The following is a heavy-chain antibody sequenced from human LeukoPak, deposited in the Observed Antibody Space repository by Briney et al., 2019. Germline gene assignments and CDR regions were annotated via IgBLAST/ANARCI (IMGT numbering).Heavy chain of an antibody. J-gene: IGHJ5*02. CDR3: ARGASGIGGIRFDP. CDR1: GFTVSSNY. D-gene: IGHD3-10*01. CDR2: IYSGGST. Sequence: GSLRLSCAASGFTVSSNYMSWVRQAPGKGLEWVSVIYSGGSTYYADSVKGRFTISRDNAKNSLYLQMNSLRAEDTAVYYCARGASGIGGIRFDPWGQGTLVTVSS. V-gene: IGHV3-66*01.